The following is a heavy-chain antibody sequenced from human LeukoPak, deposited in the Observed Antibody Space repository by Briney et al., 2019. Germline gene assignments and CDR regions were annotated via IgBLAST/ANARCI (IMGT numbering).Heavy chain of an antibody. CDR2: IKSKTDGGTT. CDR1: GFTFSNAW. J-gene: IGHJ4*02. V-gene: IGHV3-15*01. Sequence: GGSLRLSCAASGFTFSNAWMSWVRQAPGKGLEWVGRIKSKTDGGTTDYAAPVKGRFTISGDDSKNTLYLQMNSLKTEDTAVYYCTTNGGGWYVLDYFDYWGQGTLVTVSS. CDR3: TTNGGGWYVLDYFDY. D-gene: IGHD6-19*01.